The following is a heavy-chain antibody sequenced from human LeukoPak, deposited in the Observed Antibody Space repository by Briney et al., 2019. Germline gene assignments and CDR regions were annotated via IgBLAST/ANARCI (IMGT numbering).Heavy chain of an antibody. D-gene: IGHD3-9*01. V-gene: IGHV1-18*04. Sequence: ASVKVSCKASGYTFTSYGISWVRQAPGQGLEWMGWISAYNGNTSYAQKLQGRVTMTTDTSTSTAYMELRSLRSDDTAVYYCARGVGYYDILTGYYRESYSDYWGQGTLVTVSS. CDR2: ISAYNGNT. J-gene: IGHJ4*02. CDR1: GYTFTSYG. CDR3: ARGVGYYDILTGYYRESYSDY.